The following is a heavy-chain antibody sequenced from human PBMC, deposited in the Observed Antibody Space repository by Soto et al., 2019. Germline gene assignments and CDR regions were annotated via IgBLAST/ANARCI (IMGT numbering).Heavy chain of an antibody. V-gene: IGHV1-18*01. D-gene: IGHD2-2*01. CDR3: ARTYSNLLVYFRSSSRLRYIVF. Sequence: ASVKVSCKASGYTFTSYGISWVRQAPGQGLEWMGWISAYNGNTNYAQKLQGRVTMTTDTSTSTAYMELRSLRSDDTAVYYCARTYSNLLVYFRSSSRLRYIVFWGKGTL. J-gene: IGHJ4*02. CDR1: GYTFTSYG. CDR2: ISAYNGNT.